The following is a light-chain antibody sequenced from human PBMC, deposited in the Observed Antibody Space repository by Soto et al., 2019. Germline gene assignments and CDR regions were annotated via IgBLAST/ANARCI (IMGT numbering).Light chain of an antibody. CDR1: QSVPRN. J-gene: IGKJ5*01. CDR2: NAS. CDR3: QQYDSSPPIT. Sequence: EIVLTQSPASLSLSPGDRATLSCRASQSVPRNLAWYQQRPGQAPRLLIYNASSRATGIPDRFSGSGSGTDFTLTISGLEPEDFAVYYCQQYDSSPPITFGQGTRLEIK. V-gene: IGKV3-20*01.